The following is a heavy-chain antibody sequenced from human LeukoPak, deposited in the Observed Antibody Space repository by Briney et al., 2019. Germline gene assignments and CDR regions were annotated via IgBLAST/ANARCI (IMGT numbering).Heavy chain of an antibody. J-gene: IGHJ4*02. CDR3: AREPYGDYDGYFDY. CDR2: ISYDGSNK. CDR1: GFTFSSYG. D-gene: IGHD4-17*01. V-gene: IGHV3-30*03. Sequence: GRSLRLSCAASGFTFSSYGMHWVRQAPGKGLEWVAVISYDGSNKYYADSVKGRFTISRDNSKNTLYLQMNSLRAEDTAVYYCAREPYGDYDGYFDYWGQGTLVTVSS.